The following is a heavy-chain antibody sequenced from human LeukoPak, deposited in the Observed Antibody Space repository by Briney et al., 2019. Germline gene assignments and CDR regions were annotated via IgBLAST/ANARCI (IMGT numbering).Heavy chain of an antibody. CDR2: TYYRSKWYK. J-gene: IGHJ1*01. CDR1: GDSVSSNSAT. Sequence: SQTLPLTCAISGDSVSSNSATWNWIRQSPSRGLEWLGRTYYRSKWYKYYAVSVKGRITINPDASKNQFSLQLNSVTPEDTAVYYCARGPSYFQHWGQGTLVTVSS. CDR3: ARGPSYFQH. V-gene: IGHV6-1*01.